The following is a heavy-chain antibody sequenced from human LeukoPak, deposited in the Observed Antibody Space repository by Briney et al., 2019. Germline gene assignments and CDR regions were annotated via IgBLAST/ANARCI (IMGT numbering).Heavy chain of an antibody. Sequence: SETLSLTCAVSGGSTGSSGYYWGWIRQPPGKGLEWIGSIYYSGNTHFNPSLKSRVSISVDTSKKQFSLKLNSVTAADTAIYYCARRYYSYGSGYTFDYWGQGALVTVSS. V-gene: IGHV4-39*01. J-gene: IGHJ4*02. CDR3: ARRYYSYGSGYTFDY. D-gene: IGHD3-22*01. CDR2: IYYSGNT. CDR1: GGSTGSSGYY.